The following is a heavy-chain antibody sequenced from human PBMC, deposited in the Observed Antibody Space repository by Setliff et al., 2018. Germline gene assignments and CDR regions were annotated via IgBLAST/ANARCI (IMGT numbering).Heavy chain of an antibody. Sequence: RASVKVSCKASGYTFTSYYMHWVRQAPGQGLEWMGIINPSGGSTSYAQKFQGRVTMTRDTSTNTVYMELSSLRSEDTAVYYCAREAKRNVVVVVAATPVYWGQGTLVTVSS. D-gene: IGHD2-15*01. CDR2: INPSGGST. V-gene: IGHV1-46*01. CDR3: AREAKRNVVVVVAATPVY. CDR1: GYTFTSYY. J-gene: IGHJ4*02.